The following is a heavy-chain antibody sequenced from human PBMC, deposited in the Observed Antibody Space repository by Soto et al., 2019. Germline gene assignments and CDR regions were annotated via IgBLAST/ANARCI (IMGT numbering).Heavy chain of an antibody. D-gene: IGHD1-26*01. J-gene: IGHJ2*01. V-gene: IGHV3-74*01. CDR1: GFSFSSYW. Sequence: EVQLVESGGGLVQPGGSLRLSCAASGFSFSSYWMHWVSQAPGKGLVWVSRIKTDGSIITYADSVKGRFTISRDNGKNTLYLQMNTLRAEFTAVYYCARVGQGAWYFELWGSGNLVTGSS. CDR2: IKTDGSII. CDR3: ARVGQGAWYFEL.